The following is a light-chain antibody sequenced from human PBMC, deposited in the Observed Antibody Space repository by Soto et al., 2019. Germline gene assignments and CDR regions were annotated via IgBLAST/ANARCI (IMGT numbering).Light chain of an antibody. CDR2: VNN. CDR3: QSYDRSLSAVV. J-gene: IGLJ2*01. Sequence: QSVLTQPTSVSGAPGQTVTISFTGSSSNIGAGYDVHWYQQIPGTAPKLLISVNNKRPSGVPDRFSDSKSGTSASLAITGLQAEDEADYYCQSYDRSLSAVVFGGGTKLTVL. CDR1: SSNIGAGYD. V-gene: IGLV1-40*01.